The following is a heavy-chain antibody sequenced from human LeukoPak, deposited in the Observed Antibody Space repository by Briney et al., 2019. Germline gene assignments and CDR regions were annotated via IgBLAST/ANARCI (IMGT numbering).Heavy chain of an antibody. CDR1: GGSFSGYY. D-gene: IGHD6-13*01. V-gene: IGHV4-34*01. CDR3: ARLIQWQHLAKFDY. Sequence: SETLSLTCAVYGGSFSGYYWSWIRQPPGKGLEWIGEINHSGSTNYNPSLKSRVTVSVDTSKNQFSLKLSSVTAADTAVYYCARLIQWQHLAKFDYWGQGTLVTVSS. CDR2: INHSGST. J-gene: IGHJ4*02.